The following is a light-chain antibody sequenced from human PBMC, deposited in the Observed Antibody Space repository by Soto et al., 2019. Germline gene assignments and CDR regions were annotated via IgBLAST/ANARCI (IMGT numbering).Light chain of an antibody. V-gene: IGLV2-14*01. CDR2: EVS. J-gene: IGLJ2*01. CDR3: SSYTTGSVL. Sequence: QSALTQPASVSGPPGQPITISCTGTSSDIGAYNFVSWYQQHPGKAPKLIIFEVSQRPSGISNRFSGSKSGNTASLTISGLQAEDEADYFCSSYTTGSVLFGGGTKLTVL. CDR1: SSDIGAYNF.